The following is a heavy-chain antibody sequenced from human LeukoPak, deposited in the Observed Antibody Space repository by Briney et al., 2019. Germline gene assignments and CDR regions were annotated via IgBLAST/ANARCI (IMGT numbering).Heavy chain of an antibody. J-gene: IGHJ4*02. V-gene: IGHV4-39*01. CDR2: IYYSGST. CDR1: GGSISSSSYY. Sequence: SETLSLTCTVSGGSISSSSYYWGWIRQPPGKGLEWIGSIYYSGSTYYHPSPKSRFTTSVDTSKNQFSLKLSSVTAADTAVYYCARHFGPWGATFFDYWGQGTLVSVSS. CDR3: ARHFGPWGATFFDY. D-gene: IGHD1-26*01.